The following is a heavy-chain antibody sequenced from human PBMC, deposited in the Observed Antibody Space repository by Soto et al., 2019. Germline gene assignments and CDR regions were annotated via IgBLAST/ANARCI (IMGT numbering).Heavy chain of an antibody. Sequence: GGSLRLSCAASGFTFSSYGMHWVRQAPGKGLEWVAVISYDGSNKYYADSVKGRFTISRDNSKNTLYLQMNSRRAEDTAVYYCAKDHSSSSFVDYWGQGTLVTVSS. CDR1: GFTFSSYG. D-gene: IGHD6-6*01. J-gene: IGHJ4*02. CDR3: AKDHSSSSFVDY. CDR2: ISYDGSNK. V-gene: IGHV3-30*18.